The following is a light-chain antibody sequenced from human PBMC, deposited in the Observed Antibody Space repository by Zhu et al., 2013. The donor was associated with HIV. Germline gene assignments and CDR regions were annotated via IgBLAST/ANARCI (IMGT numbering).Light chain of an antibody. CDR2: EVS. Sequence: QSALTQPASVSGSPGQSITLSCTGTSSDVGAYNYVSWYQQHPGKATKLMIFEVSNRPSGVSNRFSGSKSGNTASLTISGLQAEDEADYYCCSYAGSSRVFGGGTKLTVL. CDR1: SSDVGAYNY. V-gene: IGLV2-14*01. J-gene: IGLJ3*02. CDR3: CSYAGSSRV.